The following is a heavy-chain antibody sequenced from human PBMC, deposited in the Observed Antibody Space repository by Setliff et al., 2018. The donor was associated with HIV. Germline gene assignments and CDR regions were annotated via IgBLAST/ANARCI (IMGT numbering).Heavy chain of an antibody. CDR3: ARDPAPSSSASYFQH. V-gene: IGHV1-46*01. Sequence: ASVKVSCKASGYTFITYGISWVRQAPGQGLEWMGIINPSSGSTTYAQKFQGRVTMTRDTSTSTVFMELSSLRSEDTAVYYCARDPAPSSSASYFQHWGQGTPVTVS. J-gene: IGHJ1*01. CDR2: INPSSGST. CDR1: GYTFITYG. D-gene: IGHD6-6*01.